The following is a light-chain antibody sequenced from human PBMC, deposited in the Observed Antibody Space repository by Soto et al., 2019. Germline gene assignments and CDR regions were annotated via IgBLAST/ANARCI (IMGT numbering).Light chain of an antibody. V-gene: IGKV3-20*01. J-gene: IGKJ3*01. CDR3: QHYGNSPPSVT. CDR2: GAS. Sequence: EIVLTQFPNTLSLSPGERATLSCRASQCVSSGYLVWYQQTPGQAPRLLIYGASNRATGIPDRFSGSGSGTDFALTISRLEPEDFAVYYCQHYGNSPPSVTFGPGTKVDIK. CDR1: QCVSSGY.